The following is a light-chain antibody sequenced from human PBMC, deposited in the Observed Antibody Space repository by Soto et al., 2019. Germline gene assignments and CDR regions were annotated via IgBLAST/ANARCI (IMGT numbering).Light chain of an antibody. Sequence: QSVLTQPASVSGSPGQSITISCTGTSSDVGGYNYVSWYQQHPGKAPKLMIYEVSNRPSGVSNRFSGSKSGNTASLTISGLQAEDEADYYCMSYTSSSTLHVFGTGTKLTVL. CDR2: EVS. CDR3: MSYTSSSTLHV. V-gene: IGLV2-14*01. J-gene: IGLJ1*01. CDR1: SSDVGGYNY.